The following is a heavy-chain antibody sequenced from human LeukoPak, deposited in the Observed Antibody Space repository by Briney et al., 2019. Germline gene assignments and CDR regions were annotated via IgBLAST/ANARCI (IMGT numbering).Heavy chain of an antibody. CDR3: ARDSPSSNWSHNWFDP. CDR1: GGSISNYY. J-gene: IGHJ5*02. CDR2: IYYGGST. D-gene: IGHD6-13*01. Sequence: SETLSLTCTVSGGSISNYYWSWIRQPPGKGLEWVGFIYYGGSTNYNPSFKSRVTISVDTSNNQFSLKLSSVTAADTAVYYCARDSPSSNWSHNWFDPWGQGTLVTVSS. V-gene: IGHV4-59*01.